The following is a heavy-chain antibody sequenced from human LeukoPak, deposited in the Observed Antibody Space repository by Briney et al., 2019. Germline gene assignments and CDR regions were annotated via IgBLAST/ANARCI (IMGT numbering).Heavy chain of an antibody. J-gene: IGHJ5*02. CDR1: GYTFTSYY. D-gene: IGHD6-19*01. V-gene: IGHV1-46*01. Sequence: ASVKVSCKASGYTFTSYYMHWVRQAPGQGLERMGIINPSGGSTSYAQKFQGRVTMTRDMSTSTVYMELSSLRSEDTAVYYCAREWRLAVAGTSGWFDPWGQGTLVTVSS. CDR3: AREWRLAVAGTSGWFDP. CDR2: INPSGGST.